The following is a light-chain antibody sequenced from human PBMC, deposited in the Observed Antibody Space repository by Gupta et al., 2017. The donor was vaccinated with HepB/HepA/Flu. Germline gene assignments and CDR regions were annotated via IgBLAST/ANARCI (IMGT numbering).Light chain of an antibody. V-gene: IGKV1-39*01. CDR2: LAS. CDR3: QQSYDTPWT. Sequence: DIQMAQSPSSLSASVGDRVTITCRASQSVNNYLNWYQEKPGTAPELLIYLASILQSGVPARFRGSGSGADFTLTISDLQPEDFATYYCQQSYDTPWTFGQGTKVEI. J-gene: IGKJ1*01. CDR1: QSVNNY.